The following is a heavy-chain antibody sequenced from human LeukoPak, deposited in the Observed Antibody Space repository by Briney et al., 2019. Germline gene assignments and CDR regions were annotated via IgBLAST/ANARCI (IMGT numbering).Heavy chain of an antibody. J-gene: IGHJ4*02. Sequence: PSETLSLTCTVSGGSISSYYWGWIRQPPGKGLEWIGSIYHSGNTYYNPSLKSRVTISVDTSKNQFSLKLSSVTAADTAVYYCASGVKPDLQFDYWGQGTLVTVSS. D-gene: IGHD1-14*01. CDR1: GGSISSYY. V-gene: IGHV4-38-2*02. CDR3: ASGVKPDLQFDY. CDR2: IYHSGNT.